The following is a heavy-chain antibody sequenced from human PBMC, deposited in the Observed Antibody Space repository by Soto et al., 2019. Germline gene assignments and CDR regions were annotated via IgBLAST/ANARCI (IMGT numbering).Heavy chain of an antibody. CDR3: ARDPLYCSGGSCHPLADAFDI. Sequence: ASVKVSCKASGYTFTSYGISWVRQAPGQGLEWVGWISAYNGNTNYAQKLQGRVTMTTDTSTSTAYMELRSLRSDDTAVYYCARDPLYCSGGSCHPLADAFDIWGQGTMVTVSS. CDR2: ISAYNGNT. CDR1: GYTFTSYG. J-gene: IGHJ3*02. D-gene: IGHD2-15*01. V-gene: IGHV1-18*04.